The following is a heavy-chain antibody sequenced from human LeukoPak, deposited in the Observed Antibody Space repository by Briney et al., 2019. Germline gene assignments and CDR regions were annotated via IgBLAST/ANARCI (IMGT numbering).Heavy chain of an antibody. CDR1: GFTFSRYW. V-gene: IGHV3-7*01. D-gene: IGHD5-18*01. CDR3: ARADLDTGTWGFDY. J-gene: IGHJ4*02. Sequence: GGSLRLSCAVSGFTFSRYWMSWVRQAPGKGLEWVANIMEDGSERYYVDSVKGRFTISRDNAKNSLYLQMSSLRAEDTAVYYCARADLDTGTWGFDYWGQGTLVTVSS. CDR2: IMEDGSER.